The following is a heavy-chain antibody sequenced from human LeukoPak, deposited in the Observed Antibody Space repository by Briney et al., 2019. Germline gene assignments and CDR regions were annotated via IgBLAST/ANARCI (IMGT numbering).Heavy chain of an antibody. CDR2: ISSSGSTI. Sequence: GGSLRLSCAASGFTFSDYYMSWIRQAPGKGLEWVSYISSSGSTIYYADSVKGRFTISRDNAKNSLYLQMNRLRAEDTAVYYCARSPLTYYYDSSGYPRYWGQGTLVTVSS. CDR3: ARSPLTYYYDSSGYPRY. J-gene: IGHJ4*02. D-gene: IGHD3-22*01. CDR1: GFTFSDYY. V-gene: IGHV3-11*01.